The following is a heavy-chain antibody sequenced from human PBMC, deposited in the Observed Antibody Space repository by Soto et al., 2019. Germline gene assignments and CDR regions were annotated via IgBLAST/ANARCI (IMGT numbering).Heavy chain of an antibody. D-gene: IGHD3-3*01. J-gene: IGHJ5*02. CDR2: IIPIVGTA. CDR1: GGTFSSYA. CDR3: ARGRRITIFGVVTDNWFDP. V-gene: IGHV1-69*01. Sequence: QVQLVQSGAEVKKPGSSVKVSCKASGGTFSSYAISWVRQAPGQGLEWMGGIIPIVGTANYAQKFQGRVTITADESTSTAYMELSSLRSEDTAVYYCARGRRITIFGVVTDNWFDPWGQGTLVTVSS.